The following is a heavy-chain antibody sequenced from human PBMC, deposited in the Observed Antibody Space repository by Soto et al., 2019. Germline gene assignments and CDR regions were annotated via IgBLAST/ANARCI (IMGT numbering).Heavy chain of an antibody. J-gene: IGHJ4*02. CDR1: GFTFSSYV. CDR2: ILYDGTNK. Sequence: QVQLVESGGGVVQPGTSLRLSCAASGFTFSSYVMHWVRQAPGKGLEWVAVILYDGTNKYYSDSVKGRFTISRDNSKDTLDLQMNSLRAEDTAVYYCAKDWGRYCSGRTCYLFDYWGQGTLVTVSS. D-gene: IGHD2-15*01. CDR3: AKDWGRYCSGRTCYLFDY. V-gene: IGHV3-30*18.